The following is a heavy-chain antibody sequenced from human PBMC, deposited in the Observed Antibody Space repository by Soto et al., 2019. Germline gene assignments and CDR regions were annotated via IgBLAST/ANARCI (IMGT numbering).Heavy chain of an antibody. J-gene: IGHJ3*02. CDR2: IIGSGTST. D-gene: IGHD3-22*01. Sequence: PGGSLRLSCAASGFTFSSYTMTWVRQAPGKGLEWISVIIGSGTSTYYADSVKGRFTISRDNSKNTLYLQMIGLRAEDTAVYYCARSRYYDTSGYRALDAFDIWGQGTMVTVSS. V-gene: IGHV3-23*01. CDR1: GFTFSSYT. CDR3: ARSRYYDTSGYRALDAFDI.